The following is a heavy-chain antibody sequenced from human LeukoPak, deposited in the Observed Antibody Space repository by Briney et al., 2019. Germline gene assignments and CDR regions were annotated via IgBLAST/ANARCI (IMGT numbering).Heavy chain of an antibody. V-gene: IGHV3-21*01. CDR3: ARDTFGELFT. Sequence: PGGSPRLSCAASGFTFSSYSMNWVRQAPGKGLEWVSSISSSSSYIYYADSVKGRFTISRDNAKNSLYLQMNSLRAVDTAVYYCARDTFGELFTWGQGTLVTVSS. J-gene: IGHJ5*02. CDR1: GFTFSSYS. CDR2: ISSSSSYI. D-gene: IGHD3-10*01.